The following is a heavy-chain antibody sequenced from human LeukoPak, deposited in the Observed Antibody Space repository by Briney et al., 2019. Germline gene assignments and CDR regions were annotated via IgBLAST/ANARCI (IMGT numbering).Heavy chain of an antibody. D-gene: IGHD2/OR15-2a*01. Sequence: SETLSLTCTVSGGSINSYYWSWIRQPPGKGLEWIGYFYYSGSTNYNPSLKSRVTISVDTSKNQFSLELSSVTAAGTAVYYCARELKVGNTGYYFDYWGQGALVTVSS. CDR1: GGSINSYY. CDR2: FYYSGST. J-gene: IGHJ4*02. V-gene: IGHV4-59*01. CDR3: ARELKVGNTGYYFDY.